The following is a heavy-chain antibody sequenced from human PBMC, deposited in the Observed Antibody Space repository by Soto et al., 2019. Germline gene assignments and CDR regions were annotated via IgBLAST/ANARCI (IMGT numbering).Heavy chain of an antibody. V-gene: IGHV1-69*06. CDR1: GGTFSSYA. J-gene: IGHJ4*02. D-gene: IGHD3-22*01. CDR2: IIPIFGTA. Sequence: AASVKVSCKASGGTFSSYAISWVRQAPGQGLEWMGGIIPIFGTANYAQKFQGRVTITADKSTSTAYMELSSLRSEDTAVYYCARGYYYDSSGYYSIDYWGQGTLVTVSS. CDR3: ARGYYYDSSGYYSIDY.